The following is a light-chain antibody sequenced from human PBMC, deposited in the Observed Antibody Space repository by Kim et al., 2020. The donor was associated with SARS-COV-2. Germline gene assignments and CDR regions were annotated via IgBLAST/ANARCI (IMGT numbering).Light chain of an antibody. CDR2: VNIDGRH. V-gene: IGLV4-69*01. J-gene: IGLJ2*01. CDR1: SGHSSYT. CDR3: QTWGPGTVVV. Sequence: SVKRTCTLSSGHSSYTSAWHQQQPEKGPRFLMKVNIDGRHTKGDGIPDRFSGSSSGAERYLTISSLQSEDEADYYCQTWGPGTVVVFGGGTQLTVL.